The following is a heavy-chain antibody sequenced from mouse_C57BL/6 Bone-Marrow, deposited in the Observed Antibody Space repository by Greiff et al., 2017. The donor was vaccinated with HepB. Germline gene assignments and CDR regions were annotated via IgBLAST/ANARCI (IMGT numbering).Heavy chain of an antibody. V-gene: IGHV1-26*01. CDR2: INPNNGGT. CDR1: GYTFTDYY. CDR3: ARDYEDFDY. D-gene: IGHD1-1*01. J-gene: IGHJ2*01. Sequence: EVQLQQSGPELVKPGASVKISCKASGYTFTDYYMNWVKQSHGKSLEWIGDINPNNGGTSYNQKFKGKATLTVDKSPSTAYMELRSLTSEDSAVYYCARDYEDFDYWGQGTTLTVSS.